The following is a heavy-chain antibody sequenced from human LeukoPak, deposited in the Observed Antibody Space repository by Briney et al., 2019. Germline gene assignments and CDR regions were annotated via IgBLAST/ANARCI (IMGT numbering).Heavy chain of an antibody. CDR1: GFTFSSYG. V-gene: IGHV3-33*01. D-gene: IGHD3-10*01. Sequence: PGRSLRLSCAASGFTFSSYGMRWVRQAPGKGLEWVAVIWYDGSNKYYADSVKGRFTISRDNSKNTLYLQMSSLRAEDTAVYYCARDEDRFGELLGDYWGQGTLVTVSS. CDR3: ARDEDRFGELLGDY. CDR2: IWYDGSNK. J-gene: IGHJ4*02.